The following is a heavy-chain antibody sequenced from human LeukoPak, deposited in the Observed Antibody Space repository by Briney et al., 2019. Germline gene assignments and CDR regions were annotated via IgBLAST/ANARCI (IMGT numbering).Heavy chain of an antibody. V-gene: IGHV1-8*03. D-gene: IGHD6-19*01. Sequence: ASVKVSCKASGYTFTSYDINWVRQATGQGLEWMGWMNTNSGNTGYAQKFQGRVTITRNTSISTAYMELSSLRSEDTAVYYCARVGYSSGWDQFDYWGQGTLVTVSS. CDR2: MNTNSGNT. CDR1: GYTFTSYD. CDR3: ARVGYSSGWDQFDY. J-gene: IGHJ4*02.